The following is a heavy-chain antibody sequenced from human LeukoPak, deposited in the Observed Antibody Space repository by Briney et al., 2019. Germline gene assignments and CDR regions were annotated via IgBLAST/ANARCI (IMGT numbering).Heavy chain of an antibody. V-gene: IGHV1-8*01. J-gene: IGHJ4*02. CDR2: MNPNSGNT. Sequence: ASVKVSCKASGYTFTSYDINWLRQASGQGPEWMGWMNPNSGNTGYAQKFQGRVTMTRNTSMSTAYLELSSLRYEDTAMYYCAIRTPVDIVATLGERVKKGLDYWGQGTLVTVSS. CDR1: GYTFTSYD. D-gene: IGHD5-12*01. CDR3: AIRTPVDIVATLGERVKKGLDY.